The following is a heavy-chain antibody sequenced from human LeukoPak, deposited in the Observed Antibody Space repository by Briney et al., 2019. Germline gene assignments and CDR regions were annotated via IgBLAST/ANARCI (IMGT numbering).Heavy chain of an antibody. CDR3: ARVGSRGYYFDY. CDR1: GFTFSDYY. CDR2: ISGSSTYT. V-gene: IGHV3-11*06. Sequence: GESLRLSCASSGFTFSDYYMRWLRQAPGKGLEWVSHISGSSTYTNYADSVKGRFTISRDNANNSLYLQMNSLTAEDTAVFYCARVGSRGYYFDYWGQGTLVSVSS. D-gene: IGHD1-26*01. J-gene: IGHJ4*02.